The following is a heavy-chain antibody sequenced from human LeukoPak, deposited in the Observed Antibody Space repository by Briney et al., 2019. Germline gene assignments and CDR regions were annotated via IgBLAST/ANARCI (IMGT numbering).Heavy chain of an antibody. CDR2: INPSSGVT. J-gene: IGHJ4*02. CDR1: GYTFTSYA. V-gene: IGHV1-2*06. Sequence: ASVKVSCKASGYTFTSYAMHWVRQAPGQGLEWMGRINPSSGVTNYAQKFQGRVTMTRDTSISTAYMELSSLISDDSALYYCARADSRDYWGQGTLVTVSS. CDR3: ARADSRDY.